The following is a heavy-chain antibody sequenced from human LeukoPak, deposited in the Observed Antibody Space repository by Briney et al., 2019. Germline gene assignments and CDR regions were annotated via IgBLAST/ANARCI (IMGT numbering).Heavy chain of an antibody. CDR3: ASSGSYRFDY. V-gene: IGHV3-48*02. Sequence: GGSLRLSCAASGFTFSSYSMNWVRQAPGKGLEWVSHITASGTAMFYADSVKGRFTISRDNTKNSLYLQMNSLRDEDTAVYYCASSGSYRFDYWGQGTLVTVSS. J-gene: IGHJ4*02. CDR1: GFTFSSYS. D-gene: IGHD1-26*01. CDR2: ITASGTAM.